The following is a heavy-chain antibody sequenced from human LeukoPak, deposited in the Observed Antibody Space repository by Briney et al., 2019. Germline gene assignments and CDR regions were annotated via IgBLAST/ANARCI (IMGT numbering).Heavy chain of an antibody. D-gene: IGHD6-13*01. Sequence: SGGSLRLSCAASGFTFSTYSMNWVRQAPGKGLEWVSDISGGGATTFYADSVKGRFTISRDNSKNTLYLQLSSLRAEDTAVYYCAKSTGYSTTGRDFDSWGRGTLVTVSS. J-gene: IGHJ4*02. CDR3: AKSTGYSTTGRDFDS. CDR1: GFTFSTYS. V-gene: IGHV3-23*01. CDR2: ISGGGATT.